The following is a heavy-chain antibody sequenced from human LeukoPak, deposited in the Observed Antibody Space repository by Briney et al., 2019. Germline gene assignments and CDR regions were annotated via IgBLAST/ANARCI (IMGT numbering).Heavy chain of an antibody. V-gene: IGHV1-2*02. CDR2: INPNSGGT. CDR3: ARMQGYCTNGVCYTAYYYVDV. J-gene: IGHJ6*03. D-gene: IGHD2-8*01. CDR1: GYTFTGYY. Sequence: ASVKVSCKASGYTFTGYYMHWVRQAPGQGLEWLGWINPNSGGTNYAQKFQGRVTMTRDTSISTAYMELSRLRSDDTAVYYCARMQGYCTNGVCYTAYYYVDVWGKGTTVTVSS.